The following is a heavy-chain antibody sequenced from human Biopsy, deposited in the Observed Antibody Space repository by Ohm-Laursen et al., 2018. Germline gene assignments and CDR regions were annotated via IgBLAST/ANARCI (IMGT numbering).Heavy chain of an antibody. D-gene: IGHD6-19*01. CDR2: IWYDGTNE. CDR1: GFTFGHYA. J-gene: IGHJ2*01. CDR3: ARGLSSGWYGYFDV. Sequence: LSLTCAASGFTFGHYAMHSVRQAPGTGLEWLSLIWYDGTNEDYADSVKGRFPISRDNSKNTLYLQINTLTLEDTAFDYCARGLSSGWYGYFDVWGRGTLVTVSS. V-gene: IGHV3-33*04.